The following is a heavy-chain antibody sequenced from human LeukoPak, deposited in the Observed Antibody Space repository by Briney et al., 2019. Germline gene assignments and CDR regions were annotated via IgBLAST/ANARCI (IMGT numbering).Heavy chain of an antibody. V-gene: IGHV3-7*01. D-gene: IGHD1-20*01. Sequence: GGSLRLSCAASGFTFSSYWMSWVRQAPGKGLEWVANIKQDGSEKYYVDSVKGRFTISRDNAKNSLYLQMNSLRAEATAVYYCARGDGITGTTFRQTSNWFDPWGQGTLVTVSS. J-gene: IGHJ5*02. CDR2: IKQDGSEK. CDR3: ARGDGITGTTFRQTSNWFDP. CDR1: GFTFSSYW.